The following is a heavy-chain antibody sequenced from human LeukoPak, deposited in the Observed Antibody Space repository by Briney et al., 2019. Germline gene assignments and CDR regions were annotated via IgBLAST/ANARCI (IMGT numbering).Heavy chain of an antibody. Sequence: GRSLRLSCAASGFTFSSYDMHWVRQAPGKGLEWVAVIWYDGSNKYYADSVKGRFSISRDNSKNMLYLQMNSLRAEDTAVYYCATYSGYDPINYWGQGTLVTVSS. V-gene: IGHV3-33*08. CDR3: ATYSGYDPINY. CDR1: GFTFSSYD. D-gene: IGHD5-12*01. CDR2: IWYDGSNK. J-gene: IGHJ4*02.